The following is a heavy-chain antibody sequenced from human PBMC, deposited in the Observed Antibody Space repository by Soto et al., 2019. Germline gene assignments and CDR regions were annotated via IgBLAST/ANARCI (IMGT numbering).Heavy chain of an antibody. J-gene: IGHJ4*02. CDR3: VRSGDNYNVLDY. Sequence: QVQLVESGGGLVKPGGSLRLSCAASGFSISDHYMSWIRQAPGKGLEWVSYSSNSGTFTKYADSVNGRFSISRDNAKNSLYLELNSLRGEDTAIYYCVRSGDNYNVLDYWGQGTPVTVSS. D-gene: IGHD3-10*02. CDR2: SSNSGTFT. V-gene: IGHV3-11*05. CDR1: GFSISDHY.